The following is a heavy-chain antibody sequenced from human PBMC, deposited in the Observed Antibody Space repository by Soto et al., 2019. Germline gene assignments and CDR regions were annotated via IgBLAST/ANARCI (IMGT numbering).Heavy chain of an antibody. J-gene: IGHJ4*02. CDR3: ARNIPVTTLGY. CDR1: GFSVSNNY. CDR2: IYSGGDT. Sequence: EVQLVESGGGLVQPGGSLRLSCAASGFSVSNNYMSWVRQAPGKGLECVSLIYSGGDTYYVDSVKGRFSISRDSSKNTLYLQPNSLIAEDLAVYYCARNIPVTTLGYWGQGTVVTFAS. V-gene: IGHV3-66*01. D-gene: IGHD4-17*01.